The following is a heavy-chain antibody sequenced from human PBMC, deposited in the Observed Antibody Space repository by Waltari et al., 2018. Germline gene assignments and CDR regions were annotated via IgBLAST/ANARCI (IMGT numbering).Heavy chain of an antibody. J-gene: IGHJ2*01. D-gene: IGHD5-18*01. CDR1: GGTFSSYA. CDR3: ASLLDTAMVFNHWYFDL. Sequence: QVQLVQSGAAVKKPGSSVKVSCKASGGTFSSYAISWVRQAPGHGLELMGGIIPIFGTANYEQKFQSRVTITADESTSTAYMELSSLRSEDTAVYYCASLLDTAMVFNHWYFDLWGRGTLVTVSS. CDR2: IIPIFGTA. V-gene: IGHV1-69*13.